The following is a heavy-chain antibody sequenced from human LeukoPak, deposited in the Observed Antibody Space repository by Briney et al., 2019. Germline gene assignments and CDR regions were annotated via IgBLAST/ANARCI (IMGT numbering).Heavy chain of an antibody. CDR2: INPSAGTT. CDR3: ARGKSSVWPVGLCMDV. V-gene: IGHV1-46*01. CDR1: GYTFTSYY. Sequence: GASVKVSFKASGYTFTSYYMHWVRQAPGQGLEWMGLINPSAGTTTYAQKFQGRVTATRDTSTSTVYMDLSSLKSEDTAVYYCARGKSSVWPVGLCMDVWGQGTTVTVSS. D-gene: IGHD6-19*01. J-gene: IGHJ6*02.